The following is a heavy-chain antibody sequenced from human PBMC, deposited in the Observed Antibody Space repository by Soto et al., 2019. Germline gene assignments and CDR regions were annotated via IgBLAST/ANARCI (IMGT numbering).Heavy chain of an antibody. Sequence: EVKLVESGGGLVAPGGSLRLSCVASGFTLTTYTMNWVRQAPGTGLEWVASINGRSNYKYYSDSVKGRFTISRDNAQNSLFLQMGRRGPEDTAIYYCVRGDGVVGVSSDFDSWGQGTLVTVSS. J-gene: IGHJ4*02. CDR1: GFTLTTYT. CDR3: VRGDGVVGVSSDFDS. D-gene: IGHD2-15*01. V-gene: IGHV3-21*02. CDR2: INGRSNYK.